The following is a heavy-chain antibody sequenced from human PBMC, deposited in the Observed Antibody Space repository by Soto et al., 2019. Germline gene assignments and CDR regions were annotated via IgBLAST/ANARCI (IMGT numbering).Heavy chain of an antibody. CDR2: IYYSGTT. Sequence: PSETLSLTCTVSGGSISTYFWSWIRQPPGKGLEWIGNIYYSGTTDYNPSLKSRVTLSVDASKNQFSLRLSSVTAADTAVYYCARVNPASSGGSRYYTYFWLDTWGQGTPVTVSS. CDR1: GGSISTYF. D-gene: IGHD2-15*01. J-gene: IGHJ5*02. V-gene: IGHV4-59*01. CDR3: ARVNPASSGGSRYYTYFWLDT.